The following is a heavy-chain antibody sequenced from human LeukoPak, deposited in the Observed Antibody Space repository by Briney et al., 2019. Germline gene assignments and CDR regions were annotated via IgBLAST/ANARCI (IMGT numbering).Heavy chain of an antibody. CDR3: AKDIGYSGSCADY. Sequence: GGSLRLSCAASGFTFDDYVMHWVRQAPGKGLEWVSLISGDGGSTYYADSAKGRFTISRDNSKNSLYLQMNSLRTEDTALYYCAKDIGYSGSCADYWGQGTLVTVSS. J-gene: IGHJ4*02. V-gene: IGHV3-43*02. D-gene: IGHD1-26*01. CDR1: GFTFDDYV. CDR2: ISGDGGST.